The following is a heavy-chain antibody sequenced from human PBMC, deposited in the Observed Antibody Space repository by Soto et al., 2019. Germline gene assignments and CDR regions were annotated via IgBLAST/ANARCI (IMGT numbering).Heavy chain of an antibody. D-gene: IGHD6-13*01. CDR2: INHSGST. J-gene: IGHJ4*02. CDR1: GGSCSGYD. V-gene: IGHV4-34*01. CDR3: GREWAPGIAAAGRKIHS. Sequence: PSETLSLTCAVYGGSCSGYDWSWIRQPPGKGLEWIGEINHSGSTNYNPSLKSRVTISVDTSKNQFSLKLSSVTAADTAVYYCGREWAPGIAAAGRKIHSLGQGTLVTVS.